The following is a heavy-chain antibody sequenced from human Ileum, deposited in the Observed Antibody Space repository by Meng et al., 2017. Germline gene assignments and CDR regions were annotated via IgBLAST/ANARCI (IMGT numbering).Heavy chain of an antibody. CDR3: ARYQNYGFYFAY. V-gene: IGHV4-38-2*01. J-gene: IGHJ4*02. CDR1: GYSISSGYY. CDR2: IKHSGRT. Sequence: SETLSLTCRVSGYSISSGYYWSWSRQFPGQGQEWIATIKHSGRTYYNPSLQSRVTISVDTSLNQFSLNVNSVTAADTAVYYCARYQNYGFYFAYWGQGTLVTVSS. D-gene: IGHD3-10*01.